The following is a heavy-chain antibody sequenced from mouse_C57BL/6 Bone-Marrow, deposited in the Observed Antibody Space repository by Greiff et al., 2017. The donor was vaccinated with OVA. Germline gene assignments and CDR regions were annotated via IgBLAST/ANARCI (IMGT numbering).Heavy chain of an antibody. D-gene: IGHD2-2*01. Sequence: VQLKESGPGLVQPSQSLSITCTVSGFSLTSYGVHWVRQSPGKGLEWLGVIWSGGSTDYNAAFISRLSISKDNSQSQVFFKRNSLEADDTAIYYCASMVTRAYWGQGTLVTVSA. CDR3: ASMVTRAY. V-gene: IGHV2-2*01. CDR1: GFSLTSYG. CDR2: IWSGGST. J-gene: IGHJ3*01.